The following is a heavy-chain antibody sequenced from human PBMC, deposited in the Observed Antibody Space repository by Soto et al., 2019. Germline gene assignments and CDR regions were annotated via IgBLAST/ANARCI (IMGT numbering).Heavy chain of an antibody. V-gene: IGHV3-23*01. Sequence: PGGSLRLSCAASGFTFSSYAMSWVRQAPGKGLEWVSAISGSGGSTYYADSVKGRFTISRDNSKNTLYLQMNSLRAEDTAVYYCAKDRIITGTPLHFDYWGQGTLVTVSS. J-gene: IGHJ4*02. CDR3: AKDRIITGTPLHFDY. CDR2: ISGSGGST. D-gene: IGHD1-7*01. CDR1: GFTFSSYA.